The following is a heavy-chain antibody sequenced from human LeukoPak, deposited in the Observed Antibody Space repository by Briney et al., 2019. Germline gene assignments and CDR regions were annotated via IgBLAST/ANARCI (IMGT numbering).Heavy chain of an antibody. CDR3: ARHERCSSINCIYNWFDP. CDR1: GFTVSSNY. J-gene: IGHJ5*02. V-gene: IGHV3-53*01. D-gene: IGHD2-2*01. Sequence: GGSLRLSCAASGFTVSSNYMSWVRQAPGKGLEWVSVIYSGGITYYADSVKGRFTISRDNSKNTLYLQMNSLRAEDTAVYYCARHERCSSINCIYNWFDPWGQGTLVIVSS. CDR2: IYSGGIT.